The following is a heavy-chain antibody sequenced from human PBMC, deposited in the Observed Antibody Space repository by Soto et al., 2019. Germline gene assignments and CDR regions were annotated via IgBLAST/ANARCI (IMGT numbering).Heavy chain of an antibody. V-gene: IGHV3-30-3*01. CDR2: ITYDGSNK. CDR1: GFTFSSYA. J-gene: IGHJ6*02. CDR3: ARVQGSGWYEYGMDV. Sequence: GGSLRLSCAASGFTFSSYAMHWVRQAPGKGLEWVAVITYDGSNKYYADMGKGRFTISRDNSKNTLYLQMNSLRAEATAVYYCARVQGSGWYEYGMDVWGQGTTVTVSS. D-gene: IGHD6-19*01.